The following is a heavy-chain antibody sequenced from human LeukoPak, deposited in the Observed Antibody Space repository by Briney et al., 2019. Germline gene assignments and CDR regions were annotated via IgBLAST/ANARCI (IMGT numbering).Heavy chain of an antibody. Sequence: SETLSLTCTVSGGSISTSNYYWGWIRQPPGKGLEWIGHIYTSGSTNYNSSLKSRVTMSVDMSKNQFSLKLRSVTAADTAVYYCARDVVAARGSFDYWGQGTLVTVSS. V-gene: IGHV4-61*05. J-gene: IGHJ4*02. CDR2: IYTSGST. CDR3: ARDVVAARGSFDY. CDR1: GGSISTSNYY. D-gene: IGHD2-2*01.